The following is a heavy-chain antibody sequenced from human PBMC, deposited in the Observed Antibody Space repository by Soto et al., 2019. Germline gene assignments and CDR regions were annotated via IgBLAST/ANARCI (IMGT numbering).Heavy chain of an antibody. Sequence: ASVKVSCKASGYTFTSYDINWVRQATGQGLEWMGWMNPNSGNTGYAQKFQGRVTMTRNTSISTAYMELSSLRSEDTAVYYCARVGSSSWYYYYGMDVWGQGTTVTVSS. V-gene: IGHV1-8*01. CDR2: MNPNSGNT. CDR1: GYTFTSYD. CDR3: ARVGSSSWYYYYGMDV. J-gene: IGHJ6*02. D-gene: IGHD6-13*01.